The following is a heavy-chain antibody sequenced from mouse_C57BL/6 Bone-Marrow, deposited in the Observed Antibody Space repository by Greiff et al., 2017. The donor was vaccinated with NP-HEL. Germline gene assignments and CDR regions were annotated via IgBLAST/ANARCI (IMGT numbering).Heavy chain of an antibody. J-gene: IGHJ2*01. CDR3: ARGSANWAFDY. CDR1: GYTFTGYW. CDR2: ILPGSGGT. V-gene: IGHV1-9*01. Sequence: QVQLKQSGAELMKPGASVKLSCKATGYTFTGYWIEWVKQRPGHGLEWIGEILPGSGGTNYNQKFKGKATFTADTSSNTAYMQLSSLTTEDSAIYYCARGSANWAFDYWGQGTTLTVSS. D-gene: IGHD4-1*01.